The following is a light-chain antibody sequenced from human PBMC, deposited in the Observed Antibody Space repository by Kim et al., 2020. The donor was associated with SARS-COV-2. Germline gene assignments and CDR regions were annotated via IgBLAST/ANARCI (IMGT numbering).Light chain of an antibody. CDR1: RLGDKY. CDR2: QDS. V-gene: IGLV3-1*01. CDR3: QAWDSSTDVV. Sequence: VSPGQTASITCSGDRLGDKYACWYQQKPGQSPVLVIYQDSKRPSGIPERFSGSNSGNTATLTISGTQAMDEADYYCQAWDSSTDVVFGGGTQLTVL. J-gene: IGLJ2*01.